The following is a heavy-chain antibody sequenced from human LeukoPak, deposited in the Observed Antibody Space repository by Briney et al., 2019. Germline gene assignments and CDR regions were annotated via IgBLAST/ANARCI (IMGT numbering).Heavy chain of an antibody. Sequence: PGGSLRLSCAASGFTFSSYWMHWVRQAPGKGLVWVSRINSDGSSTSYADSVKGRFTISRDNAKNTLYLQMNSPRAEDTAVYYCATIGSSSWLPFDYWGQGTLVTVSS. CDR2: INSDGSST. CDR1: GFTFSSYW. D-gene: IGHD6-13*01. V-gene: IGHV3-74*01. CDR3: ATIGSSSWLPFDY. J-gene: IGHJ4*02.